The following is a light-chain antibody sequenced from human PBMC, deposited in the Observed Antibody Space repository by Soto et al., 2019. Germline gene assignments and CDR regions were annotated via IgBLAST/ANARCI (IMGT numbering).Light chain of an antibody. J-gene: IGKJ3*01. Sequence: EIVLTQSPGTLSLSPGERATLSCRASQSVNNNYLAWYQQKPGQPPRLLIYGASSRAIGIPDRFSGGGSGTDCTLTISRLEPEDFAVYYCQQYGSSYTFGPGTKVDIK. V-gene: IGKV3-20*01. CDR3: QQYGSSYT. CDR2: GAS. CDR1: QSVNNNY.